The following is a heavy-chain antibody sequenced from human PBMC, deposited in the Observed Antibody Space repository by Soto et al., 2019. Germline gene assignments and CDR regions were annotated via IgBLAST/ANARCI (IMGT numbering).Heavy chain of an antibody. J-gene: IGHJ4*02. CDR2: ISYRGST. V-gene: IGHV4-59*01. Sequence: SETLSLTCNVPCTSIIAYYWTWIRQPPGKALEWIGYISYRGSTKYNPSLKSRVAISLDTSRNQFSLKLTPVTASDTAIYFCARDPELHGLDYWGQGTLVTVSS. D-gene: IGHD2-21*01. CDR3: ARDPELHGLDY. CDR1: CTSIIAYY.